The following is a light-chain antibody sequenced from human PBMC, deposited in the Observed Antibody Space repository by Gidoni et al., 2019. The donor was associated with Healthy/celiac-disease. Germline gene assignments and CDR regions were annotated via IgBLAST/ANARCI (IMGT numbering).Light chain of an antibody. V-gene: IGKV3-20*01. J-gene: IGKJ1*01. CDR1: QSVSSSY. Sequence: EIVLTQSPGTLSLSPGERATLSCRASQSVSSSYLAWYQQKPGQAPRLLIYCASSMATGIPDRFSGSGSGTDFTLTISRLEPEDFAVYYCQQYGSSPPWTFGQGTKVEIK. CDR2: CAS. CDR3: QQYGSSPPWT.